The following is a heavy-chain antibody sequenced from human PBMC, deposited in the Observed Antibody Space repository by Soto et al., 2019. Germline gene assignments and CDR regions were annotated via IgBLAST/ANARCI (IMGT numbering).Heavy chain of an antibody. CDR2: ISAHNGNT. CDR1: GYTFTSYG. Sequence: QVHLVQSGAEVKKPGASVKVSCKASGYTFTSYGITWVRQAPGQGLEWMGWISAHNGNTDYAQKLQGRVIVTRDTSTSTACMELRSLLSDDTAVYYCARGRYGDYWGQGALVTVSS. J-gene: IGHJ4*02. D-gene: IGHD1-1*01. CDR3: ARGRYGDY. V-gene: IGHV1-18*01.